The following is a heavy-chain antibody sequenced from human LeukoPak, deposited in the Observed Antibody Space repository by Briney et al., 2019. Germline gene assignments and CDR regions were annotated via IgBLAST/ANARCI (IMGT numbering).Heavy chain of an antibody. D-gene: IGHD6-19*01. CDR1: GGSIKNYY. J-gene: IGHJ4*02. CDR3: ARGPGSGWYYFDY. V-gene: IGHV4-4*07. Sequence: SETLSLTCSVSGGSIKNYYWSWIRQPAGKGLEWIGRIFSSGRINYNPSLKSRVTMSVDTSKNQFSLKLSSVTAADTAVYYCARGPGSGWYYFDYWGQGTLVTVSS. CDR2: IFSSGRI.